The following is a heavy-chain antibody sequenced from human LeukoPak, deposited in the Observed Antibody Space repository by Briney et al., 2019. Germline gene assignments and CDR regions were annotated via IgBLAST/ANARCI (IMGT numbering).Heavy chain of an antibody. Sequence: SETLSLTCTVSGVSISSGNSYWGWIRQPPGKGLEWIGSIYYSGNTYYNASLKSQVSISIDTSKNQFSLRLTSVTAADTAVYYCARQTGSGLFILPGGQGTLVTVSS. J-gene: IGHJ4*02. CDR1: GVSISSGNSY. D-gene: IGHD3/OR15-3a*01. V-gene: IGHV4-39*01. CDR3: ARQTGSGLFILP. CDR2: IYYSGNT.